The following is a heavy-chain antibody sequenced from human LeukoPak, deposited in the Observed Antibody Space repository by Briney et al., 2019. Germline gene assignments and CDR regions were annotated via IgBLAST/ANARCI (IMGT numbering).Heavy chain of an antibody. J-gene: IGHJ4*02. D-gene: IGHD3-22*01. V-gene: IGHV3-23*01. Sequence: PGWSVTLSFASCGLIFSRYVMNGVGQARGRGLDGVAISSNSGSSTHYAGSVKGRFTISRDNSKDTLYLQMSSLRVEDTAVYFCARSMSPGGYLFDYWGRGTLVTVSS. CDR1: GLIFSRYV. CDR2: SSNSGSST. CDR3: ARSMSPGGYLFDY.